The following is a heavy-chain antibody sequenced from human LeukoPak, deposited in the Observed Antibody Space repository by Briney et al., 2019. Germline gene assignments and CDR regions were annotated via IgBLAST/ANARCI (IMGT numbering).Heavy chain of an antibody. J-gene: IGHJ4*02. CDR1: GDSVSSNSAY. Sequence: SPTLSLTCAISGDSVSSNSAYWKWIRQSPTRGLEWLGNTIYRSKQYDHNAVSVSGRMTINPDTSKNQFSLQLNSVTPEDTAVYYCARAHVRSNGAFYYWGQGTLVTVSS. CDR3: ARAHVRSNGAFYY. V-gene: IGHV6-1*01. CDR2: TIYRSKQYD. D-gene: IGHD4-17*01.